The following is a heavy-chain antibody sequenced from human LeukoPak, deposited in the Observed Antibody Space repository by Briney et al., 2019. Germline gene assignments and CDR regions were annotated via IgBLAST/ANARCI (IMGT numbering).Heavy chain of an antibody. J-gene: IGHJ5*02. CDR1: GFTFSSYW. D-gene: IGHD2-2*01. V-gene: IGHV3-7*01. CDR2: IKEDGSEK. Sequence: GGSLRLSCAASGFTFSSYWMSWVRQAPGKGLEWVGNIKEDGSEKYYVDSVKGRFTISRDNAKNLLLLQMNSLRAEDTAVYYCARDLGYCDSTSCYSSFDPWGQGTLVTVSS. CDR3: ARDLGYCDSTSCYSSFDP.